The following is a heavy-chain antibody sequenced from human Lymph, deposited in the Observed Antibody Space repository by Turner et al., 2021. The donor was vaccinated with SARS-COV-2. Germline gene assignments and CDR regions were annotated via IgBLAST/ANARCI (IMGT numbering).Heavy chain of an antibody. CDR2: FDPEDGEI. Sequence: QVQLVQSGAEVKKPGASVKVSCKVSGYTLTELSMHWVRQAPGKGREWMGGFDPEDGEIIYAQKYQGRVTMTEDTSTDTAYMELSSLRSEDTAVYYCATVLCTGSSCYYYSMDVWGQGTTVTVSS. J-gene: IGHJ6*02. D-gene: IGHD2-15*01. V-gene: IGHV1-24*01. CDR3: ATVLCTGSSCYYYSMDV. CDR1: GYTLTELS.